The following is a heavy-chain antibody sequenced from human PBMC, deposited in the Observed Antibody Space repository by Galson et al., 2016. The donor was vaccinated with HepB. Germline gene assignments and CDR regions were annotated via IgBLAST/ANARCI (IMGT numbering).Heavy chain of an antibody. CDR2: ITTSSNYI. CDR3: ARGSYDSGAYYPTY. Sequence: SLRLSCAASGFTFSSYSMNWVRQAPGTGLEWVSSITTSSNYIYYADSVKGRFTISRDNAKNSLYLQMNSLRAGDTAVYYCARGSYDSGAYYPTYWGQGTLVTVSS. D-gene: IGHD3-22*01. CDR1: GFTFSSYS. V-gene: IGHV3-21*01. J-gene: IGHJ4*02.